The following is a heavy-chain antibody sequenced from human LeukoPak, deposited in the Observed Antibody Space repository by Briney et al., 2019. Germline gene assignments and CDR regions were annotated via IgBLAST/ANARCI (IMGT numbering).Heavy chain of an antibody. CDR1: GGSISSYY. V-gene: IGHV4-4*07. CDR2: IYTSGST. CDR3: ARDQAYRYDSSDNWFDAFDI. Sequence: SETLSLTCTVSGGSISSYYWSWIRQPAGKGLEWIGRIYTSGSTNYNPSLKSRVTMSVDTSKNQFSLKLSSVTAADTAVYYCARDQAYRYDSSDNWFDAFDIWGQGTVVTVSS. J-gene: IGHJ3*02. D-gene: IGHD3-22*01.